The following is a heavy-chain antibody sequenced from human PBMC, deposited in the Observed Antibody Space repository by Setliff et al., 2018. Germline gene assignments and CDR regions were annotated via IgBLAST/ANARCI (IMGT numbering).Heavy chain of an antibody. V-gene: IGHV1-69*13. J-gene: IGHJ4*02. D-gene: IGHD3-10*01. CDR2: IIPIFGTA. CDR3: AGLYYGSGSPTLDY. Sequence: SVKVSCKASGGTFSSYAISWVRQAPGQGLEWMGGIIPIFGTANYAQKFQGRVTITADESTSTAYMELSSLRSEDTAVYYCAGLYYGSGSPTLDYWGQGTLVTVSS. CDR1: GGTFSSYA.